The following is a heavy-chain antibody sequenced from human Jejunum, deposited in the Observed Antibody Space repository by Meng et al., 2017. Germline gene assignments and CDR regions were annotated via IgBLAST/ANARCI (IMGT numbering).Heavy chain of an antibody. Sequence: GESLKISCAGSGFTFRNYEMNWVSQAPGRGLGRGSYISNSGSTIYHADSVKGRFTISRDNAENSLYLQMSRLRAEDTAIYYCAREISGACDYWGQGTLVTVSS. CDR2: ISNSGSTI. V-gene: IGHV3-48*03. J-gene: IGHJ4*02. CDR3: AREISGACDY. CDR1: GFTFRNYE.